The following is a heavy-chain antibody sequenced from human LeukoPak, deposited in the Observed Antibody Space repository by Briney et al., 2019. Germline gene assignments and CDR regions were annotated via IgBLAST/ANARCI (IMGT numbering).Heavy chain of an antibody. D-gene: IGHD1-26*01. V-gene: IGHV5-51*01. CDR1: GYSFTNSW. Sequence: GESLKISCKGSGYSFTNSWIGWVRQMPGKGLEWMGIIYLGDSDVRYSPSFQGQVTISAAKSISSAYLQWSSLKVADTAMYYCARHGGRYSHSIDSWGQGTLVTVYS. CDR2: IYLGDSDV. J-gene: IGHJ4*02. CDR3: ARHGGRYSHSIDS.